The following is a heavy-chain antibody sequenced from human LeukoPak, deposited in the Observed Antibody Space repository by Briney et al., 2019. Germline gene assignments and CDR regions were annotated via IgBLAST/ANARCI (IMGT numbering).Heavy chain of an antibody. D-gene: IGHD1-1*01. CDR3: AKDGTWDFNWLFDP. J-gene: IGHJ5*02. CDR1: GFTFDDYA. Sequence: GGSLRLSCAASGFTFDDYAMHWVRQAPGKGLEWVSGISWNSGSIGYADSVKGRFTISRDNAKNSLYLQMNSLRAEDTALYYCAKDGTWDFNWLFDPWGQGTLVTVSS. V-gene: IGHV3-9*01. CDR2: ISWNSGSI.